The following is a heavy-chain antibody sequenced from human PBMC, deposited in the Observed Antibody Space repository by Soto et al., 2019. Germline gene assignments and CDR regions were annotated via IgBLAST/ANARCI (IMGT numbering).Heavy chain of an antibody. CDR1: GYTVTSYH. J-gene: IGHJ4*02. Sequence: ASVKVSCKASGYTVTSYHMDWVRRAPGQGLEWMGKMSPSGDRTWYPQKFRGRVTMTRDTSKNQFSLRLSSVTAADTAVYYCARNRGGYSSGLLGYWGQGTLVTVSS. CDR2: MSPSGDRT. V-gene: IGHV1-46*01. D-gene: IGHD3-22*01. CDR3: ARNRGGYSSGLLGY.